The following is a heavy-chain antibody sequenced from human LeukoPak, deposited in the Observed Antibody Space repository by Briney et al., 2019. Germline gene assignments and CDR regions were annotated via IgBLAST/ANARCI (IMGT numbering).Heavy chain of an antibody. D-gene: IGHD3-22*01. Sequence: PGGSLSLSCAASGFAFSTYSMNWVRQPPGKGLEWVSYISSSSTIYYADSVKGRFTISRDNAKNSLYLQMNSLRDEDTAVYYCARDWPYYYDSSGHKMDYFDYWGQGTLVTVSS. J-gene: IGHJ4*02. CDR3: ARDWPYYYDSSGHKMDYFDY. CDR1: GFAFSTYS. CDR2: ISSSSTI. V-gene: IGHV3-48*02.